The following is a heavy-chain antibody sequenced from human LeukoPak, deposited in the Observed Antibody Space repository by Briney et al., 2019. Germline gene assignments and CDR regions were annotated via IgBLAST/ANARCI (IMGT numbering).Heavy chain of an antibody. Sequence: GGSLRLSCAASGFTFSSYEMNWVRQAPGKGLEWVSYISSSGSTIYYADSVKGRFTISRDNAKNSLYLQMNSLRAEDTAVYYCARDGVGYGSWSSIKRPYYYYGMDVWGQGTTVTVSS. V-gene: IGHV3-48*03. CDR1: GFTFSSYE. D-gene: IGHD3-10*01. CDR3: ARDGVGYGSWSSIKRPYYYYGMDV. J-gene: IGHJ6*02. CDR2: ISSSGSTI.